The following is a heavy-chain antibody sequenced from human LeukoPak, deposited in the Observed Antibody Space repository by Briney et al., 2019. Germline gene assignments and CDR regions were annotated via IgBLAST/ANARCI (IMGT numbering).Heavy chain of an antibody. D-gene: IGHD3-16*01. V-gene: IGHV4-34*01. J-gene: IGHJ3*02. CDR3: ARETFTDAFDI. Sequence: SETLSLTCAVYGGSFSGYYWSWIRQPPGKGLEWIGEINHSGSTNYNPSLKSRVTMSVDTSKNQFSLKLSSVTAADTAVYYCARETFTDAFDIWGQGTMVTVSS. CDR2: INHSGST. CDR1: GGSFSGYY.